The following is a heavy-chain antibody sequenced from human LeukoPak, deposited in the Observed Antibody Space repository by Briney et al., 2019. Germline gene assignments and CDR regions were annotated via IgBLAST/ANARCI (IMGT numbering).Heavy chain of an antibody. CDR3: ARLVEMATALIFDY. Sequence: SVKVPCKASGGTFSSYAISWVRQAPGQGLEWMGRIIPILGIANYAQKFQGRVTITADKSTSTAYMELSSLRSEDTAVYYCARLVEMATALIFDYWGQGTLVTVSS. V-gene: IGHV1-69*04. CDR2: IIPILGIA. CDR1: GGTFSSYA. D-gene: IGHD5-24*01. J-gene: IGHJ4*02.